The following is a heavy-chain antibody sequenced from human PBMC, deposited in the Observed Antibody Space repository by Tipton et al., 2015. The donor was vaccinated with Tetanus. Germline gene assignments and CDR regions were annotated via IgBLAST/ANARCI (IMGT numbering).Heavy chain of an antibody. CDR1: GYTFTSYD. D-gene: IGHD2-2*01. CDR3: ARGRSSTAGQNMDV. J-gene: IGHJ6*02. CDR2: MNPNSGNT. Sequence: QLVQSGAEVKKPGASVKVSCKASGYTFTSYDINWVRQATGQGLEWMGWMNPNSGNTGYAQKFQGRVTMTRNTSKSTAYMELSSLRSEDTAVYYCARGRSSTAGQNMDVWGQGTTVTVSS. V-gene: IGHV1-8*01.